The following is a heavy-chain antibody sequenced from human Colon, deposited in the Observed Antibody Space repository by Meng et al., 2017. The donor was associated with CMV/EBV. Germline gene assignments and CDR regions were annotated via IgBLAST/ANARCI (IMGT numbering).Heavy chain of an antibody. CDR3: LKGVQEQVIVGGGDS. Sequence: GGSLRLSCAASGFIFSAYTMSWVRQAPGKGLEWVARMKEDGSEIYYVDSVKGRFTISRDNAENSLYLQMNSLRAEDTAIYYCLKGVQEQVIVGGGDSWGQGTLVTVSS. J-gene: IGHJ4*02. D-gene: IGHD1-26*01. V-gene: IGHV3-7*01. CDR2: MKEDGSEI. CDR1: GFIFSAYT.